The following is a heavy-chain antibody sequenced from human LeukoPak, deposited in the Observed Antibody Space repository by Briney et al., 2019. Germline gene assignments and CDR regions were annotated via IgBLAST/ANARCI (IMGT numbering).Heavy chain of an antibody. D-gene: IGHD6-13*01. CDR1: GFTFSSYA. Sequence: PGGSLRLSCAASGFTFSSYAMHWVRQAPGKGLEWVAVISCDGSNKYYADSVKGRFTISRDNSKNTLYLQMNSLRAEDTAVYYCARLYSSSWYGYYYYYMDVWGKGTTVTVSS. CDR2: ISCDGSNK. J-gene: IGHJ6*03. V-gene: IGHV3-30*04. CDR3: ARLYSSSWYGYYYYYMDV.